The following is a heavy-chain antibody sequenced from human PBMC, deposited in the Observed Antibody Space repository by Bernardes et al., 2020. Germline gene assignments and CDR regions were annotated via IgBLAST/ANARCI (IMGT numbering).Heavy chain of an antibody. J-gene: IGHJ3*02. V-gene: IGHV3-64D*06. CDR1: GFTFRSSA. D-gene: IGHD3-22*01. CDR3: VKDHYYDSSGYYPSVTFDI. CDR2: LSSNGGST. Sequence: GGSLRLSCSASGFTFRSSAMHWVRQAPGKGLAYVSALSSNGGSTYYADSVKGRFTISRDNSKNTLYLQMSSLRAEDTAVYYCVKDHYYDSSGYYPSVTFDIWGQGTMVTVSS.